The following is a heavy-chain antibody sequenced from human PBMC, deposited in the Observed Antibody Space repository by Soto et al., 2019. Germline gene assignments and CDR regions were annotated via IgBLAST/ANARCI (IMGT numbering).Heavy chain of an antibody. J-gene: IGHJ2*01. CDR2: IRLDGSNE. Sequence: QVQLVESGGGVVQPGRSLRLSCVASGFTFSVYGMHWVRQAPGKGREWVAIIRLDGSNEEYAESVKGRFTISRDNSKNTLYLQLNSLRVEDTAMYYCAIDLRKGRFFDLWGRGTLVTVSS. CDR1: GFTFSVYG. CDR3: AIDLRKGRFFDL. V-gene: IGHV3-33*01.